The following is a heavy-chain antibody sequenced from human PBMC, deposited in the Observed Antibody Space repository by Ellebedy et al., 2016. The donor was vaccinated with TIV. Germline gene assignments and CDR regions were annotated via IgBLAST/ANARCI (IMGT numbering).Heavy chain of an antibody. J-gene: IGHJ4*02. Sequence: ASVKVSCKTSGYTFSSYGISWVRQAPGQGLEWMGWISVYNGDTYYAQKFQGRVTMTRDTSIRPAYMELSRLRSDDTAVYYCARSEAWPSLVPILPFDYWGQGTLVTVSS. CDR1: GYTFSSYG. CDR3: ARSEAWPSLVPILPFDY. CDR2: ISVYNGDT. D-gene: IGHD3-10*01. V-gene: IGHV1-18*04.